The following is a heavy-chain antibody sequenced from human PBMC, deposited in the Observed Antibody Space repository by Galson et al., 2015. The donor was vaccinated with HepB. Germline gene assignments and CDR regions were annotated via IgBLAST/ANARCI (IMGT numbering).Heavy chain of an antibody. D-gene: IGHD2/OR15-2a*01. V-gene: IGHV3-30*04. CDR1: GFTFSSYA. CDR2: ISYDGSNK. Sequence: SLRLSCAASGFTFSSYAMHWVRQAPGKGLEWVAVISYDGSNKYYADSVKGRFTISRDNSKNTLYLQMNSLRAEDTAVYYCARGIMTFHAFDIWGQETVVTVSS. J-gene: IGHJ3*02. CDR3: ARGIMTFHAFDI.